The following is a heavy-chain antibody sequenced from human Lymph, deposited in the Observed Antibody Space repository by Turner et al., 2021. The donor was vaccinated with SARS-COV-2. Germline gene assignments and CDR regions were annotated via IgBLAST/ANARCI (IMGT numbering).Heavy chain of an antibody. V-gene: IGHV1-8*01. J-gene: IGHJ5*02. D-gene: IGHD3-9*01. Sequence: VQLVQSGDEEMKPGASGKVCCMASGYTFTRYDINRVRQSTVQVLDWMEWMDPNRGNTGYAQQFQGSVHMTRNTPISTAYRELSSLRSDDKAVYYCSRADYLTVWFDPWGHGILVTVSS. CDR3: SRADYLTVWFDP. CDR1: GYTFTRYD. CDR2: MDPNRGNT.